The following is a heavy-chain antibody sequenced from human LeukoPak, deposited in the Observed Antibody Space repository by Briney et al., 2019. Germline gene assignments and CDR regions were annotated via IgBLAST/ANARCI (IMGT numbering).Heavy chain of an antibody. CDR2: IYTSGST. D-gene: IGHD6-19*01. CDR1: GGSISSYY. Sequence: SETLSLTCTVSGGSISSYYWSWIRQPAGKGLEWIGRIYTSGSTNYNPSLKSRVTMSVDTSKNQFSLKLSSVTAADTAVYYCAVAAPTEQFVTSLIDYWGQGTLVTVPS. J-gene: IGHJ4*02. CDR3: AVAAPTEQFVTSLIDY. V-gene: IGHV4-4*07.